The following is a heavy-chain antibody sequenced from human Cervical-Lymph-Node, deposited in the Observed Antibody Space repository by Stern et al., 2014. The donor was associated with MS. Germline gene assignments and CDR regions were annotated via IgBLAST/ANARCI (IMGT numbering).Heavy chain of an antibody. CDR1: GFTFSTYD. CDR3: ARDRSPYGSGSQGMDV. CDR2: IGTAGDT. V-gene: IGHV3-13*01. D-gene: IGHD3-10*01. Sequence: VQLVQSGGGLVQPGGSLRLSCAASGFTFSTYDMHWVRQATGKGLEWVSAIGTAGDTYYPASVKGRFTISRENAKNSLYLQMNSLRDGDTAVYYCARDRSPYGSGSQGMDVWGQGTTVTVS. J-gene: IGHJ6*02.